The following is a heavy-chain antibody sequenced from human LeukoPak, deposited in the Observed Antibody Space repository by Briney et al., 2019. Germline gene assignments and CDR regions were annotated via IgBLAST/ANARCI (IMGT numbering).Heavy chain of an antibody. CDR1: GFTFSSHS. CDR2: ISSSSTYT. Sequence: GGALRLSCAASGFTFSSHSMNWVRQAPGKGLEWVSAISSSSTYTKYADSVKGHFTISRDNAKTSVYLQMDSLRAEDTAVYYCAKVGTGNQYGSGDFDLWGQGILVTVSS. D-gene: IGHD3-10*01. CDR3: AKVGTGNQYGSGDFDL. V-gene: IGHV3-21*01. J-gene: IGHJ4*02.